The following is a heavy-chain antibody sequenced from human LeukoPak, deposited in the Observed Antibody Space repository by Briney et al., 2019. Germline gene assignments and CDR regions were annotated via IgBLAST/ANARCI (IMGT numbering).Heavy chain of an antibody. V-gene: IGHV1-18*01. Sequence: GASVKVSCKASGYTFDNYVIAWVRQAPGHGLEWMGWISPYNGNTFSAQKLQGRVTLTTDTSTSTAYMELRSLRSDDTAVYYCARDIAEQWLVRKYYFDYWGQGTLVTVSS. CDR3: ARDIAEQWLVRKYYFDY. D-gene: IGHD6-19*01. J-gene: IGHJ4*02. CDR1: GYTFDNYV. CDR2: ISPYNGNT.